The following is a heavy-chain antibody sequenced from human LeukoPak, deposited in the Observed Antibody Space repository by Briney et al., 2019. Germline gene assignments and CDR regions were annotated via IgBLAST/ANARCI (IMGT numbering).Heavy chain of an antibody. J-gene: IGHJ4*02. Sequence: GGSLRLSCAASGFTFSSYWMHWVRQAPGKGLEWVSVIYSGGSTYYADSVKGRFTISRDNSKNTLYLQMNSLRAEDTAVYYCARVWSSSSLDYWGQGTLVTVSS. CDR2: IYSGGST. CDR1: GFTFSSYW. V-gene: IGHV3-66*01. CDR3: ARVWSSSSLDY. D-gene: IGHD6-13*01.